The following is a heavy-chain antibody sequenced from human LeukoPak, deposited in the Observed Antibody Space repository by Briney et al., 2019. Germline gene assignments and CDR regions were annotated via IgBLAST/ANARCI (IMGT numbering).Heavy chain of an antibody. CDR1: GYTFTSYD. V-gene: IGHV1-8*01. CDR2: MNPNSGNT. D-gene: IGHD5-18*01. Sequence: GASVKVSCKASGYTFTSYDINWVRQATGQGLEWMGWMNPNSGNTGYAQKFQGRVTMTRDTSISTAYMELSSLRSEDTAVYYCATGYSYGYFYYYYGMDVWGQGTTVTVSS. CDR3: ATGYSYGYFYYYYGMDV. J-gene: IGHJ6*02.